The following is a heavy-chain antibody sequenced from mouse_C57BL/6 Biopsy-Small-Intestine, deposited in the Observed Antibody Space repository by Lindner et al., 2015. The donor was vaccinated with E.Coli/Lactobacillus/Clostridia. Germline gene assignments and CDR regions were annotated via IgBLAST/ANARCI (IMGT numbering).Heavy chain of an antibody. CDR1: GYTFTRYY. CDR2: ISPSGDAT. D-gene: IGHD3-1*01. Sequence: SVKVSCKASGYTFTRYYMHWVRQAPGQGLEWIGVISPSGDATGYAQNFQGRVTMTRDTSTSTVYMDLSSLRSEDTAVYYCASEIEATGGFDPWGQGTPVTVSS. CDR3: ASEIEATGGFDP. V-gene: IGHV1-64*01. J-gene: IGHJ4*01.